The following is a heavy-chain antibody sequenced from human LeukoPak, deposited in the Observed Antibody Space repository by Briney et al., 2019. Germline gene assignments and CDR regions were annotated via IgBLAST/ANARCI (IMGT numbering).Heavy chain of an antibody. J-gene: IGHJ4*02. CDR1: GFTFSTYW. D-gene: IGHD6-19*01. Sequence: PGGSLRLSCAASGFTFSTYWVSWVRQAPGKGLEWVANTKEDGGEKYYVDSVKGRFIISRDNAENSLYLQMNSLRAEDTAVYYCARRSVAGSLDYWGQGTLVTGSS. CDR2: TKEDGGEK. CDR3: ARRSVAGSLDY. V-gene: IGHV3-7*01.